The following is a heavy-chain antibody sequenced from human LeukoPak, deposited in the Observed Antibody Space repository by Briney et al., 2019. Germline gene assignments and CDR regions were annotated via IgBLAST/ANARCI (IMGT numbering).Heavy chain of an antibody. CDR3: ARSQSGVFDV. J-gene: IGHJ3*01. CDR1: GFTFSNYW. CDR2: LNGDGTNI. D-gene: IGHD2-8*01. V-gene: IGHV3-74*01. Sequence: GGSLRLSCVASGFTFSNYWMQWVRQVPGKGLVWVSRLNGDGTNIIYADSVKGRFTNSRDNAENTLYLQMNSLRAEDTALYYCARSQSGVFDVWGQGTMVTVSS.